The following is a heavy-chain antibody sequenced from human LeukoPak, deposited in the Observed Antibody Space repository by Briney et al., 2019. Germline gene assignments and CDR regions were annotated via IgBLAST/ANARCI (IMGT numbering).Heavy chain of an antibody. CDR3: ARGFGKAAADVFGGYTMDV. CDR2: IYTGGST. D-gene: IGHD6-13*01. V-gene: IGHV3-66*02. CDR1: GFTVNSNY. Sequence: GVSLRLSCAASGFTVNSNYMSWVRQAPGKGLEWVSLIYTGGSTYYADSVRGRFTISRDNSKNTLYLQMDSLRPEDTAIYYCARGFGKAAADVFGGYTMDVWGQGTTVTVSS. J-gene: IGHJ6*02.